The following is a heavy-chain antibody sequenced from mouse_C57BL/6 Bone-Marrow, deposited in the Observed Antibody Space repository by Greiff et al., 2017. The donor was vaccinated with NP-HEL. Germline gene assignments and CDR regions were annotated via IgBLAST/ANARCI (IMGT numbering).Heavy chain of an antibody. V-gene: IGHV1-26*01. J-gene: IGHJ1*03. CDR3: ANGSSPRGYFDV. CDR1: GYTFTDYY. Sequence: EVQLQQSGPELVKPGASVKISCKASGYTFTDYYMNWVKQSHGKSLEWIGDINPNNGGTSYNQKFKGKATLTVDKSSSTAYMELRSLTSEDSAVYYCANGSSPRGYFDVWGTGTTVTVSS. CDR2: INPNNGGT. D-gene: IGHD1-1*01.